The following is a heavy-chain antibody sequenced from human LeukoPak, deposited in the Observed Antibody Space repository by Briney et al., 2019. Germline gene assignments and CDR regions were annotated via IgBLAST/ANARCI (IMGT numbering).Heavy chain of an antibody. CDR1: GFTFSTYG. D-gene: IGHD1-26*01. J-gene: IGHJ6*03. CDR2: ISGSGVNT. CDR3: ARVSPGGRELQLYYYYYYMDV. V-gene: IGHV3-23*01. Sequence: GGSLRLSCAASGFTFSTYGMSWVRQAPGKGLEWVSTISGSGVNTYYAASVKGQFTISRDNAKNSLYLQMNSLRAEDTAVYYCARVSPGGRELQLYYYYYYMDVWGKGTTVTISS.